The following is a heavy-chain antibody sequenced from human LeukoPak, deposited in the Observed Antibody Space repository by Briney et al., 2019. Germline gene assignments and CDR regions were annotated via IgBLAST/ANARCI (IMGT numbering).Heavy chain of an antibody. CDR3: ARGNYFFDSSGYYPVPDY. CDR1: GYTFTGYY. D-gene: IGHD3-22*01. Sequence: ASVKVSCKASGYTFTGYYMHWVRQAPGQGLEWMGWINPNSGGTNYAQKFQGWVTMTRDTSISTAYMELSSLTSEDTAVYYCARGNYFFDSSGYYPVPDYWGQGTLVTVSS. J-gene: IGHJ4*02. V-gene: IGHV1-2*04. CDR2: INPNSGGT.